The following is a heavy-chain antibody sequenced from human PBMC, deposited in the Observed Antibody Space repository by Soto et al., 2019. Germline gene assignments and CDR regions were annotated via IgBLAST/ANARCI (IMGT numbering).Heavy chain of an antibody. CDR2: IYYSGST. Sequence: QLQVQESGPGLVKPSETLSLTCTVSGGSISSSSYYWGWIRQPPGKGLEWIGSIYYSGSTYYNPSLKGRVAISVDTSKNHFSLTLSSVTAADTAVYYCARLSDDTTWHFGMDVWGQGTTVTVSS. J-gene: IGHJ6*02. V-gene: IGHV4-39*02. D-gene: IGHD3-22*01. CDR1: GGSISSSSYY. CDR3: ARLSDDTTWHFGMDV.